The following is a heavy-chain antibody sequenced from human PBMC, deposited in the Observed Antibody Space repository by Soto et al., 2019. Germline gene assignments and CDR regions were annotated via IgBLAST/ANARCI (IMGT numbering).Heavy chain of an antibody. CDR2: IDPSDSYT. V-gene: IGHV5-10-1*01. J-gene: IGHJ6*02. D-gene: IGHD5-12*01. Sequence: GEPLKISCKGSGYSFTSYWISWVRQMPGKGLEWMGRIDPSDSYTNYSPSFQGHVTISADKSISTAYLQWSSLKASDTAMYYCARAHIVATTVYYGMDVWGQGTTVTVSS. CDR3: ARAHIVATTVYYGMDV. CDR1: GYSFTSYW.